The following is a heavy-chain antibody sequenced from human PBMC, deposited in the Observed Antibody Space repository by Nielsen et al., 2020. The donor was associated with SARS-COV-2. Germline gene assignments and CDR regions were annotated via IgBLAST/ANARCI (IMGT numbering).Heavy chain of an antibody. CDR2: IDPGDSDT. V-gene: IGHV5-51*01. D-gene: IGHD5-24*01. J-gene: IGHJ6*02. Sequence: VRQMPGKGLEWMGIIDPGDSDTKYSPSFQGQVTISADKSISTAYLQWSGLKASDTAMYYCAREGATIRGGMDVWGQGTTVTVSS. CDR3: AREGATIRGGMDV.